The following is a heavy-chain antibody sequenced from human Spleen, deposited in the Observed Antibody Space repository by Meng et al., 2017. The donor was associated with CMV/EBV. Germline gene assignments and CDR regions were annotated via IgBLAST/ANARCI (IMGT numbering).Heavy chain of an antibody. Sequence: ASVKVSCKASEYTFTINYMHWVRQAPGQGLEWMGIINPSGGSTSYAQKFQGRVTMTRDTSTSTVYMELSSLRSEDTAVYYCARAATYRYYDFWSGYNDAFDIWGQGTMVTVSS. CDR1: EYTFTINY. CDR3: ARAATYRYYDFWSGYNDAFDI. V-gene: IGHV1-46*01. CDR2: INPSGGST. J-gene: IGHJ3*02. D-gene: IGHD3-3*01.